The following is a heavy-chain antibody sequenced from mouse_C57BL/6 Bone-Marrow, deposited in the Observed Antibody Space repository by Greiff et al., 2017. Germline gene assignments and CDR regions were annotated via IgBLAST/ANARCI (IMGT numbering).Heavy chain of an antibody. Sequence: QVQLQQPGAELVMPGASVKLSCKASGYTFTSYWMHWVKQRPGQGLEWIGEIDPSDSYTNYNQKFKGKSTLTVDTSSSTAYMQLSSLTSEDSAVYYCAKGLLSPFAYWGQGTLVTVSA. CDR3: AKGLLSPFAY. CDR2: IDPSDSYT. V-gene: IGHV1-69*01. CDR1: GYTFTSYW. D-gene: IGHD2-3*01. J-gene: IGHJ3*01.